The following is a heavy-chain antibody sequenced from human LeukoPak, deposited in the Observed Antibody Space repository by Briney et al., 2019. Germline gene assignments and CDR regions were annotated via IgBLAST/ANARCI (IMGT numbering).Heavy chain of an antibody. CDR3: VRDLTGENALDI. V-gene: IGHV3-13*01. Sequence: GGSLRLSCAASGFRFSSYEMHWVRQATGKGLEWVSAIGTVGDTYYPDSVKGRFTISREDAKNSLYLQMSSLRAGDTAVYYCVRDLTGENALDIWGQGTMVTVSS. CDR2: IGTVGDT. CDR1: GFRFSSYE. J-gene: IGHJ3*02. D-gene: IGHD3-16*01.